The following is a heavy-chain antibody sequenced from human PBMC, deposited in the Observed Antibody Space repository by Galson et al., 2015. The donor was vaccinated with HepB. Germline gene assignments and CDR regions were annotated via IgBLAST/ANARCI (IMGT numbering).Heavy chain of an antibody. D-gene: IGHD3-9*01. J-gene: IGHJ3*01. V-gene: IGHV3-15*01. CDR3: ATDWGSGYPTGHGAFDL. CDR1: GFIFNRAR. CDR2: IKNKIDPETT. Sequence: SLRLSCAASGFIFNRARMSWVRQAPGKGLEWVGRIKNKIDPETTDFASPVKGRFILSRDGSKNTLYLQMNSLKTEDTAVYYCATDWGSGYPTGHGAFDLWGQGSMVTVSS.